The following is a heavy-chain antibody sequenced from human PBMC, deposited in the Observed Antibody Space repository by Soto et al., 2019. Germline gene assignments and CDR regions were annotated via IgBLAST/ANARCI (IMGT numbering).Heavy chain of an antibody. CDR3: ARGDRGAFDL. Sequence: EVQLVESGGGLVQPGESLRLSCAASGFTYDYYWMHWVRRAPGKGLVWVSRIHSDGTSTTYADSVKGRFTISRDNVKNTLYLQMNSLRVEDRAVYYCARGDRGAFDLWGQGTVVTVSS. V-gene: IGHV3-74*01. D-gene: IGHD1-26*01. CDR2: IHSDGTST. J-gene: IGHJ3*01. CDR1: GFTYDYYW.